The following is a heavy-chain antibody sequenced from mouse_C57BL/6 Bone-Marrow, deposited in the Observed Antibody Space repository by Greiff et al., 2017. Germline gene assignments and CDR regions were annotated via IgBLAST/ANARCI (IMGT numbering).Heavy chain of an antibody. CDR1: GYTFTDYY. CDR3: ARNEITTVVARGYFDV. CDR2: IYPGSGNT. D-gene: IGHD1-1*01. J-gene: IGHJ1*03. Sequence: QVTLKESGAELVRPGASVKLSCKASGYTFTDYYINWVKQRPGQGLEWIARIYPGSGNTYYHEKFKGKATLTAEKSSSTAYMQLSSLTSEDSAVYFCARNEITTVVARGYFDVWGTGTTVTVSS. V-gene: IGHV1-76*01.